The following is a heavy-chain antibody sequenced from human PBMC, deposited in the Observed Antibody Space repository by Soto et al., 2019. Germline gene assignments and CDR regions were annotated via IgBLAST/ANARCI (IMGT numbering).Heavy chain of an antibody. CDR3: ARGPIVGATTS. D-gene: IGHD1-26*01. CDR2: IYYSGST. J-gene: IGHJ4*02. CDR1: GASISSGGYY. Sequence: SETLSPTCTLSGASISSGGYYWSWIRQHPGKGLEWIGYIYYSGSTYYNPSLKSRVTISVDTSKNQFSLKLSSVTAADTAVYYCARGPIVGATTSWGQGTLVTVSS. V-gene: IGHV4-31*03.